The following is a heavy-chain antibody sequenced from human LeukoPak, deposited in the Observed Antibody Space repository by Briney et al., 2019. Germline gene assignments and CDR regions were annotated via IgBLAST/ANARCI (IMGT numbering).Heavy chain of an antibody. Sequence: PSETLSLTCAVSGASTSTRDYSWNWIRQPPGKGLERIGYISYSGSTYYNPSLKSRVTISVDTSKNQFSLRLSSVTAADTAVYYCAREWGGYSYGLVYYYYYMDVWGKGTTVTVSS. D-gene: IGHD5-18*01. CDR3: AREWGGYSYGLVYYYYYMDV. V-gene: IGHV4-30-4*07. CDR1: GASTSTRDYS. CDR2: ISYSGST. J-gene: IGHJ6*03.